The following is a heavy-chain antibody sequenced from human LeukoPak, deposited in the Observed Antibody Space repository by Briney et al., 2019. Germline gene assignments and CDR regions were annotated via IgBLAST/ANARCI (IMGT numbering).Heavy chain of an antibody. Sequence: QPGGSLRLSCAASGFTFSDYYMSWVRQAPGKGLEWVAVISDDGSNKYYADSVKGRFTISRDNSKNTLYLQMNSLRAEDTAVYYCAKDQDDILTGYYGSTDYWGQGTLVTVSS. D-gene: IGHD3-9*01. CDR1: GFTFSDYY. CDR2: ISDDGSNK. V-gene: IGHV3-30*18. J-gene: IGHJ4*02. CDR3: AKDQDDILTGYYGSTDY.